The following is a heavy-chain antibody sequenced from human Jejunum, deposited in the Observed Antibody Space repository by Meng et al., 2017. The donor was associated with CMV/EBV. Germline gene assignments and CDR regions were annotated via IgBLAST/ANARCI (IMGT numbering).Heavy chain of an antibody. Sequence: SGFTFSSYAMHWVRQAPGKGLEWVAVIPFDGNNEHYADSVKGRFTLSRDNSKNTLYLQVNSLRLEDTGVYYCARGTGSGSWLIDSWGQGTLVTVSS. D-gene: IGHD6-13*01. V-gene: IGHV3-30*04. CDR1: GFTFSSYA. J-gene: IGHJ4*02. CDR3: ARGTGSGSWLIDS. CDR2: IPFDGNNE.